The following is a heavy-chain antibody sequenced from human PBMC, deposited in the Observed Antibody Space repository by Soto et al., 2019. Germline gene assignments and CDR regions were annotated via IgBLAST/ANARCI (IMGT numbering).Heavy chain of an antibody. CDR2: ISPGSRYP. CDR1: GCTFGDPY. D-gene: IGHD2-15*01. CDR3: GRGGGGGVLDL. Sequence: GGSLRLSCAVSGCTFGDPYRSWIRQTPGKGLEWLSYISPGSRYPAYADSVKGRFTISRDNAKRSLYLQMMSLTAEDTAIYYCGRGGGGGVLDLWGQGTMVTVSS. J-gene: IGHJ5*02. V-gene: IGHV3-11*06.